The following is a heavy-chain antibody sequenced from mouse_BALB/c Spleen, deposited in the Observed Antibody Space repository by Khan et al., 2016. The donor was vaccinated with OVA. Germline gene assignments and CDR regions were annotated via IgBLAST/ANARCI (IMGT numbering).Heavy chain of an antibody. J-gene: IGHJ2*01. Sequence: EVQLQESGPGLVKPSQSLSLTCTVTGYSITSDYAWNWIRQFPGNKLEWMAYITYSGSTGYNPSLKGRISITRDTSKNQFFLQLNSVTTEDTATCYCARDYGSSYLFFDYWGQGTTLTVSS. CDR1: GYSITSDYA. CDR3: ARDYGSSYLFFDY. D-gene: IGHD1-1*01. CDR2: ITYSGST. V-gene: IGHV3-2*02.